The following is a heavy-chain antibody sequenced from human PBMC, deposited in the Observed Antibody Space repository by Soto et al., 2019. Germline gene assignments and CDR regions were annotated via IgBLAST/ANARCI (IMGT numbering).Heavy chain of an antibody. D-gene: IGHD2-8*02. CDR2: INPDSGAT. Sequence: ASVKVSCKASGYSFTGYYIHWVRQAPGQGLEWMGWINPDSGATNYAQNFQGRVTLTSDTSISTASMDLTSLTSDDTAVYYCARGDYGTGGYPFPYFDYWGQGTLVTVS. CDR3: ARGDYGTGGYPFPYFDY. V-gene: IGHV1-2*02. CDR1: GYSFTGYY. J-gene: IGHJ4*02.